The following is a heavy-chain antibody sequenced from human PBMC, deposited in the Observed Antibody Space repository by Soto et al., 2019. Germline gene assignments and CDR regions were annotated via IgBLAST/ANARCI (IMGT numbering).Heavy chain of an antibody. CDR3: ARLAGGGVVPAALYYYYGMDV. D-gene: IGHD2-2*01. CDR2: IIPIFGTA. Sequence: QVQLVQSGAEVKKPGSSVKVSCKASGGTFSSYAISWVRQAPGQGLEWMGGIIPIFGTANYAQKFQGRVTITADESTRTAYMELSSLSSGDTAVYYCARLAGGGVVPAALYYYYGMDVWGQGTTVTVCS. V-gene: IGHV1-69*01. J-gene: IGHJ6*02. CDR1: GGTFSSYA.